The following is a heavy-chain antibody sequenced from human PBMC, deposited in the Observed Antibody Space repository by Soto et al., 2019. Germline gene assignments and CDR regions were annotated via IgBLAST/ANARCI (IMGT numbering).Heavy chain of an antibody. CDR3: ARRYGEAFAY. CDR2: IYYSGCT. CDR1: GGSISSYY. D-gene: IGHD4-17*01. V-gene: IGHV4-59*01. J-gene: IGHJ4*02. Sequence: QVQLQESGPGLVKPSEPLSLTCTVSGGSISSYYWSWIRQPPGRGLEWIGYIYYSGCTNYNPSLTSRGTISVDTSKNQFSLKLSSVTAADAAVYYCARRYGEAFAYWGQGTLVTVSS.